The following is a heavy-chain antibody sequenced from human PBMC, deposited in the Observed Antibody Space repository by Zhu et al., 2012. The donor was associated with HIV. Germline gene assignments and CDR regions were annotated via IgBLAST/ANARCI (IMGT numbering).Heavy chain of an antibody. CDR1: GGSFSNYY. CDR3: ARARDSGSYGLDWFDP. V-gene: IGHV4-34*01. CDR2: INHSGST. D-gene: IGHD1-26*01. Sequence: QVQLQQWGAGLLKPSETLSLTCAVYGGSFSNYYWSWIRQPPGKGLEWIGEINHSGSTNYNPSLKSRITISVDTSKNQFSLNLSSVTAADTAVYYCARARDSGSYGLDWFDPWGQGNPGHRLL. J-gene: IGHJ5*02.